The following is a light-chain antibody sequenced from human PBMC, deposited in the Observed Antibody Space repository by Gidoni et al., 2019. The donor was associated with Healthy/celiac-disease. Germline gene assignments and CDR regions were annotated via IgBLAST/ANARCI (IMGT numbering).Light chain of an antibody. CDR1: QGISSY. CDR2: AAS. V-gene: IGKV1-9*01. J-gene: IGKJ4*01. Sequence: DIQFTQSPSFLSASVGARVTITCRASQGISSYLAWYQQQPGKAPKLLIYAASTLQSGVPSRFSGSGSGTEFTLTISSLQPEDYATYYCQQLNSYPRSLTFGGGTKVEIK. CDR3: QQLNSYPRSLT.